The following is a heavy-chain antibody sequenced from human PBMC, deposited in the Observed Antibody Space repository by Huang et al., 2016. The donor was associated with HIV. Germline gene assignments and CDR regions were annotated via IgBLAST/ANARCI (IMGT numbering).Heavy chain of an antibody. J-gene: IGHJ6*03. V-gene: IGHV4-34*01. CDR2: INHSEST. CDR1: GGSFSGYY. Sequence: QVQLQQWGAGLLRPSETLSLTCAVYGGSFSGYYGTWIRQPPGKVLEWIGEINHSESTNYNPSRKSRVTISVDTSRNQFSLTLTSVTAADTAVYYCARGQGGYYYYYMDVWGKGTTVTVSS. CDR3: ARGQGGYYYYYMDV.